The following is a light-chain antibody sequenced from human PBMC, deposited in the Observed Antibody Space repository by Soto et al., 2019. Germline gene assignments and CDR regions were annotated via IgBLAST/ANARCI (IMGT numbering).Light chain of an antibody. CDR2: LNSDGSH. CDR3: QTGGTGIVV. Sequence: QSVLTQSPSASASLGASVKLTCTLSSGHNNYAIAWHQQQPEKGPRYLMKLNSDGSHSKGDGIPDRFSGSSSGTERYLTISSLQSEDEADYYCQTGGTGIVVFGGGTKLTVL. V-gene: IGLV4-69*01. CDR1: SGHNNYA. J-gene: IGLJ2*01.